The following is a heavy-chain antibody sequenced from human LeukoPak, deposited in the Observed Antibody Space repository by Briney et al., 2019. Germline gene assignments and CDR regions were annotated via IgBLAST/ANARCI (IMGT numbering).Heavy chain of an antibody. D-gene: IGHD5-24*01. CDR3: AKDRRDGYKPYYFDY. J-gene: IGHJ4*02. CDR2: ISGSGGST. V-gene: IGHV3-23*01. Sequence: GGSLRLSCAASGFTFSSYAMSWVRQAPGKGLEWVSAISGSGGSTYYADSVKGRFTISRDNSKNTLYLQMNSLRAEDTAVYYCAKDRRDGYKPYYFDYWGQGTLVTVSS. CDR1: GFTFSSYA.